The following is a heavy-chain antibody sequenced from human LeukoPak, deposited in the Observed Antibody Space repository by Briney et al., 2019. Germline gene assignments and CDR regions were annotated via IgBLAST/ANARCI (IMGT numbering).Heavy chain of an antibody. CDR1: GGTFNNSA. D-gene: IGHD4-17*01. Sequence: ASVKVSCKASGGTFNNSAITWVRQAPGQGLEWMGGIIPMFGTANYAQTFHGTVTITTDESTSTVYMELSSLRPEDTAVYYCAREAQDYGDSLGDYWGQGTLVTVSS. CDR3: AREAQDYGDSLGDY. V-gene: IGHV1-69*05. J-gene: IGHJ4*02. CDR2: IIPMFGTA.